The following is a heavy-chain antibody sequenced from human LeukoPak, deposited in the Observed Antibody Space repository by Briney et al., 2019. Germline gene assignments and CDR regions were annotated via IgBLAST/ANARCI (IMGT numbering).Heavy chain of an antibody. CDR2: IIVGSGAT. Sequence: SVTVSCKASGFTSTNFAVQWVRQARGQRLEWIGWIIVGSGATKCAQDFRERVTITRDLSTSTLYMELRSLTSEDTAVYYCAADLSNPRMGASYLDSWGQGTLATVSS. CDR3: AADLSNPRMGASYLDS. V-gene: IGHV1-58*01. CDR1: GFTSTNFA. J-gene: IGHJ4*02. D-gene: IGHD3-16*01.